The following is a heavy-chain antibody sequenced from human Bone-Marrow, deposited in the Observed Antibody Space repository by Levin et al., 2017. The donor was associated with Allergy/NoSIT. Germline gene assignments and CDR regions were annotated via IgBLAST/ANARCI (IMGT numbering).Heavy chain of an antibody. D-gene: IGHD3-10*01. CDR1: GYTLTELS. J-gene: IGHJ3*02. CDR2: LDPANGET. V-gene: IGHV1-24*01. CDR3: TTMTHLTYYYGSGSSDPFNI. Sequence: ASVKVSCEVSGYTLTELSIHWVRQAPGKGLEWVGGLDPANGETIYTQKFQGRVTMTEDTSTDTAYMDLSSLRPEDTAVYFCTTMTHLTYYYGSGSSDPFNIWGQGTMVTVSS.